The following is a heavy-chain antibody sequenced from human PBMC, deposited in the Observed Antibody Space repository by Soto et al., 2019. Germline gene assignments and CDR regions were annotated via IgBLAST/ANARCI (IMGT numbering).Heavy chain of an antibody. D-gene: IGHD5-18*01. CDR3: ARDEGYGYGVDY. Sequence: GGSLRLSCAASGFTFSSHWMHWVRQAPGKGLVWVSRINSDVSSTTYADSVKGRFTFSRDNAKNTLYLQMNSLRAEDTAIYYCARDEGYGYGVDYWGQGTLVTVSS. CDR2: INSDVSST. V-gene: IGHV3-74*01. J-gene: IGHJ4*02. CDR1: GFTFSSHW.